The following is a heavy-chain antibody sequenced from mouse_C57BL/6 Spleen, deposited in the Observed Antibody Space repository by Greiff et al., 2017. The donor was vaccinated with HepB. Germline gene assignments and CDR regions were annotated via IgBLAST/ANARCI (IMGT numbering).Heavy chain of an antibody. J-gene: IGHJ1*03. D-gene: IGHD1-1*01. V-gene: IGHV14-3*01. CDR3: ARRGTTVVSYWYFDV. Sequence: VQLKESVAELVRPGASVKLSCTASGFNIKNTYMHWVKQRPEQGLEWIGRIDPANGNTKYAPKFQGKATITADTSSNTAYLQLSSLTSEDTAIYYCARRGTTVVSYWYFDVWGTGTTVTVSS. CDR2: IDPANGNT. CDR1: GFNIKNTY.